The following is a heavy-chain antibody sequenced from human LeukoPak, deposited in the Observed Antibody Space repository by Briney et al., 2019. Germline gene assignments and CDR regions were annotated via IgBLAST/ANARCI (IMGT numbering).Heavy chain of an antibody. J-gene: IGHJ4*02. CDR3: AKGGYYDSSAACDY. V-gene: IGHV3-21*04. CDR1: GFTFSSFS. D-gene: IGHD3-22*01. Sequence: PGGSLRLSCAASGFTFSSFSMNWVRQAPGKGLEWVSSISSGGDYKHYADSVKGRLTISRDNAKNSLFLQMNSLRAEDTAVYYCAKGGYYDSSAACDYWGQGTLVTVSS. CDR2: ISSGGDYK.